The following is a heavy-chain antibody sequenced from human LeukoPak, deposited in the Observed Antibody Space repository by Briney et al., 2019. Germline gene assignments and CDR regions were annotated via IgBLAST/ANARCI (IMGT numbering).Heavy chain of an antibody. D-gene: IGHD3-22*01. Sequence: ASVKVSCKASGYTFTGYYMHWVRQAPGQGLEWMGWINTNSGGTSYAQKFQGRVTMTRDTSISTAYMELSRLRSDDTAVYYCARDWGYYDSSGYYSHDYWGQGTLVTVSS. CDR1: GYTFTGYY. CDR2: INTNSGGT. J-gene: IGHJ4*02. V-gene: IGHV1-2*02. CDR3: ARDWGYYDSSGYYSHDY.